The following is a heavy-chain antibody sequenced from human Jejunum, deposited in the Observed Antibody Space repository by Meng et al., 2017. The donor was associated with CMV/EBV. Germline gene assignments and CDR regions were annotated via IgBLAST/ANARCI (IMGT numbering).Heavy chain of an antibody. Sequence: GSISSSVWWSWVRQPPGKGLEWIGEVYHSGSTNYNPSLKSRVTISVDKSKNQFSLQLSSVTAADTAVYYCARGNLGYCSSTSCLPDYWGQGTLVTVSS. CDR3: ARGNLGYCSSTSCLPDY. CDR1: GSISSSVW. CDR2: VYHSGST. V-gene: IGHV4-4*02. D-gene: IGHD2-2*01. J-gene: IGHJ4*02.